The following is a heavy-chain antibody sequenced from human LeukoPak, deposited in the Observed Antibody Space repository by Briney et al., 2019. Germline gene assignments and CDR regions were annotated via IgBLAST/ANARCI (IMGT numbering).Heavy chain of an antibody. CDR3: ARDVVPEYYFDY. D-gene: IGHD1-14*01. CDR1: GGSISSGDYY. CDR2: IYSRGST. J-gene: IGHJ4*02. V-gene: IGHV4-30-4*01. Sequence: SQTLSLTCTVSGGSISSGDYYWGWIRQPRGKGLEWIAYIYSRGSTYYPPSLKSRVTISVDTSKNQFSLKLSSVTAADTAVYYCARDVVPEYYFDYWGQGTLVTVSS.